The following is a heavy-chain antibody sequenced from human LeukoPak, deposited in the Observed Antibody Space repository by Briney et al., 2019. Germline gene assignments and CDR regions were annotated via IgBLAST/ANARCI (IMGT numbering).Heavy chain of an antibody. J-gene: IGHJ4*02. Sequence: QSGGSLRLSCAASGFTLSNYAMNWVRQAPGKGLEWVSVVIGSSGSTDYADSVKGRFTISRDNSKNTLYLEKNSLRAEDTAIYYCAKGGYDYIAIGYFDYWGQGTLVTVSS. CDR3: AKGGYDYIAIGYFDY. CDR2: VIGSSGST. V-gene: IGHV3-23*01. CDR1: GFTLSNYA. D-gene: IGHD5-12*01.